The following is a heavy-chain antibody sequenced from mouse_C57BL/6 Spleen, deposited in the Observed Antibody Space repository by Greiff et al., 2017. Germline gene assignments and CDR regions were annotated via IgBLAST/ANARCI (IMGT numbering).Heavy chain of an antibody. CDR2: IDPKSGGT. D-gene: IGHD2-4*01. Sequence: VQLQQSGAELVKPGASVKLSCKASGYTFTSYWMHWVKQRPGRGLEWIGRIDPKSGGTKYNEKFKSKATLTVDKPSSTAYMQLSSLTSEDSAVYYCARYGDYDLYFDVWGTGTTVTVSS. CDR1: GYTFTSYW. J-gene: IGHJ1*03. CDR3: ARYGDYDLYFDV. V-gene: IGHV1-72*01.